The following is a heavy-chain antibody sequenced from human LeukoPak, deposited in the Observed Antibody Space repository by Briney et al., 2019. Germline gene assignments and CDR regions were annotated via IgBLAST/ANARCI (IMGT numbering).Heavy chain of an antibody. CDR2: ISYDGSNE. CDR3: AKDQYYDSSGYYGGTFDY. Sequence: GRSLRLSCAASGFTFSTYVMHWVRQAPGKGLEWVAVISYDGSNEYYADSVKGRFTISRDNSKNTLYLQMNSLRAEDTAVYYCAKDQYYDSSGYYGGTFDYWGQGTLVTVSS. J-gene: IGHJ4*02. D-gene: IGHD3-22*01. V-gene: IGHV3-30-3*02. CDR1: GFTFSTYV.